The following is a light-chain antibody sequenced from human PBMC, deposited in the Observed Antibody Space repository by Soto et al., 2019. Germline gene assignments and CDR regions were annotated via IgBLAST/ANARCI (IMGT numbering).Light chain of an antibody. Sequence: EVVLTQSPGTLSLSPGERATLSCRASQSVTSSYLAWYQQKPGQAPRLLIYAASSRATGIPDRFSGSGSGTYFTLSISRLEPEDFAVYYCQQHGSSVTWTFGQGTKVEIK. CDR3: QQHGSSVTWT. J-gene: IGKJ1*01. V-gene: IGKV3-20*01. CDR2: AAS. CDR1: QSVTSSY.